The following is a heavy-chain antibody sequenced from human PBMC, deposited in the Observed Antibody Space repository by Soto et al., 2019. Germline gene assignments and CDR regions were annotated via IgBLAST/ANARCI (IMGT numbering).Heavy chain of an antibody. CDR1: GGTFSSYA. CDR3: AREATYYDILTGYSFDY. J-gene: IGHJ4*02. CDR2: IIPIFGTA. V-gene: IGHV1-69*01. Sequence: QVPLVQSGAEVKKPGSSVKVSCKASGGTFSSYAISWVRQAPGQGLEWMGGIIPIFGTANYAQKFQGRVTITADESTSTAYMELSSLRSEDTAVYYCAREATYYDILTGYSFDYWGQGTLVTFSS. D-gene: IGHD3-9*01.